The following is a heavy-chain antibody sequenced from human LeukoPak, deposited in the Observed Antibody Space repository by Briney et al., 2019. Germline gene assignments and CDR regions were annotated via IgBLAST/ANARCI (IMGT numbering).Heavy chain of an antibody. J-gene: IGHJ4*02. CDR2: INTGDGDT. Sequence: ASVKSSCKASGYTFTTCAIRWVRQAPGQRLEWMGLINTGDGDTIYSQKFQGRVTITRDTSANTAYLELDSLTSEDTAVYYCAKGSSMGPISFYLDYWGQGTLVTVSS. D-gene: IGHD5-24*01. V-gene: IGHV1-3*04. CDR3: AKGSSMGPISFYLDY. CDR1: GYTFTTCA.